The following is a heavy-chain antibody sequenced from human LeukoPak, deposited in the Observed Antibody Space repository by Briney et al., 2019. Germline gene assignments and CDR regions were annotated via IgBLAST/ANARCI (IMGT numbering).Heavy chain of an antibody. CDR2: INPSGGST. Sequence: ASVKVSCKASGYTFTSYYMHWVRQAPGQGLEWMGIINPSGGSTSYAQKFQGRVTTTRDTSTSTVYMELSSLRSEDTAVYYCARPNCSSTSCYTPMHYGMDVWGQGTTVTVSS. CDR1: GYTFTSYY. CDR3: ARPNCSSTSCYTPMHYGMDV. V-gene: IGHV1-46*01. J-gene: IGHJ6*02. D-gene: IGHD2-2*01.